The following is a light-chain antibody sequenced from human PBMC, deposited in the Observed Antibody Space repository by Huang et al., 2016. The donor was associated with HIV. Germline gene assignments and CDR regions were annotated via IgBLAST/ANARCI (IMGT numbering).Light chain of an antibody. Sequence: DIQMTQSPSSLSASVGDRVTITCRASQDISNFLIWFQQKPGKAPKSLIYAASTLKSGVPSKFSGGGFGTDFTLTISSLQPEDFATYYCQQYNSYPLTFGQGTRLEIK. CDR2: AAS. J-gene: IGKJ5*01. V-gene: IGKV1-16*02. CDR1: QDISNF. CDR3: QQYNSYPLT.